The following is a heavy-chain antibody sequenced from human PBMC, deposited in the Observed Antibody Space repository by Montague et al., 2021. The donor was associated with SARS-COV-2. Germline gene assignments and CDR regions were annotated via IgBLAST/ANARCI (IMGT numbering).Heavy chain of an antibody. D-gene: IGHD6-19*01. CDR2: ISYSASS. J-gene: IGHJ6*02. CDR3: AGRPTPSYSSGWYPFYYALAV. V-gene: IGHV4-39*07. Sequence: SETLSLTCTVSGGSISSSSYYWVWLPPPPGLGLVWIGSISYSASSISYPSLQSRVSISIATSKTQFSLKLTSVTAAATAVNSCAGRPTPSYSSGWYPFYYALAVWGQGTTVTVSS. CDR1: GGSISSSSYY.